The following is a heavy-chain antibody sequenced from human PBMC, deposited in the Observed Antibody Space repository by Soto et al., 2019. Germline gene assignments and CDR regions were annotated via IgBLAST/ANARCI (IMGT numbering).Heavy chain of an antibody. J-gene: IGHJ6*02. Sequence: GESLKISCKGPGYSFTSYWIGWVRQMPGKGLECMGRIYPGDSDTSYSPSFQGQVTISADKSISTAYLQWSSLKASDTAMYYCAGGGVRGVITRTRDYYGMDVWGQGTTVTVSS. V-gene: IGHV5-51*01. CDR3: AGGGVRGVITRTRDYYGMDV. D-gene: IGHD3-10*01. CDR1: GYSFTSYW. CDR2: IYPGDSDT.